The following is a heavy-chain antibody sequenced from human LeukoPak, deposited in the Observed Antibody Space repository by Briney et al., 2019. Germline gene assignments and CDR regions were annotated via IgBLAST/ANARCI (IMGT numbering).Heavy chain of an antibody. CDR3: AREFPDIPSDY. CDR2: ISSSGSTI. J-gene: IGHJ4*02. CDR1: GFTFSDYY. Sequence: GGSLRLSCAASGFTFSDYYMSWIRQAPGKGLEWVSYISSSGSTIYYADSVKGRFTISRDNVKNSLYLQMNSLRAEDTAVYYCAREFPDIPSDYWGQGTLVTVSS. D-gene: IGHD3-9*01. V-gene: IGHV3-11*04.